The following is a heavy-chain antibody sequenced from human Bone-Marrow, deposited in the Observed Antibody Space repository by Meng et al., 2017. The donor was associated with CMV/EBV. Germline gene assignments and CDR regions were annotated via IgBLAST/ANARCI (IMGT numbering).Heavy chain of an antibody. V-gene: IGHV1-2*02. CDR3: VRSSGWSLFDY. CDR2: VNSNNDAT. CDR1: GFTFSDYY. J-gene: IGHJ4*02. Sequence: QLVQHGAQMKKPGASVKVSCTTSGFTFSDYYIHWVRQAPGQGLEWMGWVNSNNDATNYARKFQGRVSMTRDTSISTAHMELSRLMSDDTAVYYCVRSSGWSLFDYWGQGTLVTVSS. D-gene: IGHD6-19*01.